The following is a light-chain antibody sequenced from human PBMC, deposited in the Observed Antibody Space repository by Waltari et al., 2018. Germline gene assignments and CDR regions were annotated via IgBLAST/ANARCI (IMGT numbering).Light chain of an antibody. CDR1: QSISNW. J-gene: IGKJ4*01. Sequence: DIQITQSPSTLSASVGDRVTITCRAIQSISNWLAWYQQKPGKAPKLLIYKASTLESGVPSRFSGSGSGTEFTLTISSLQPDDFATYYCQQYNSYSLLTFGGGTKVEIK. CDR2: KAS. CDR3: QQYNSYSLLT. V-gene: IGKV1-5*03.